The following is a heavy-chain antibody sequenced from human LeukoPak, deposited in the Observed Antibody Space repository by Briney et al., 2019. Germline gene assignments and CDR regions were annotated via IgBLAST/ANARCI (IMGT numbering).Heavy chain of an antibody. CDR1: GFTFSSYS. Sequence: GGSLRLSCAASGFTFSSYSMNWVRQAPGKGLEWVSSISSSSSYIYYADSVEGRFTISRGNAKNSLYLQMNSLRAEDTAVYYCARDPKGPDDYVPDYWGQGTLVTVSS. V-gene: IGHV3-21*01. D-gene: IGHD4-17*01. CDR2: ISSSSSYI. CDR3: ARDPKGPDDYVPDY. J-gene: IGHJ4*02.